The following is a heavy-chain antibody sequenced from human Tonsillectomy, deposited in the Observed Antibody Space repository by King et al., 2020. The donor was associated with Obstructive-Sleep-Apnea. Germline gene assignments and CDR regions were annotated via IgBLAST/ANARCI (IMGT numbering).Heavy chain of an antibody. J-gene: IGHJ4*02. Sequence: VQLVESGGGLVKPGESLRLSCAASGFSFSSYGMSWVRQAPGQGLEWVASISSRSRSIFYADSLKGRFTVSRDNANNSLFLQMDSLRADDTAVYYCARDSFAGATEGNDDWGQGTLVTVSS. V-gene: IGHV3-21*06. CDR3: ARDSFAGATEGNDD. CDR1: GFSFSSYG. D-gene: IGHD2/OR15-2a*01. CDR2: ISSRSRSI.